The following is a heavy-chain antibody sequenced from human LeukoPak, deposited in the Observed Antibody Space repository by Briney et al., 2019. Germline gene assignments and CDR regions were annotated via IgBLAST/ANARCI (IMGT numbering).Heavy chain of an antibody. CDR1: GYTFTSYG. CDR2: ISAYNGNT. V-gene: IGHV1-18*01. CDR3: ARVISSSSADWFDP. Sequence: ASVKVSCKASGYTFTSYGISWVRQAPGQGLEWMGWISAYNGNTNYAQKLQGRVTMTTDTSTSTAYMELRSLRSEDTAVYYCARVISSSSADWFDPWGQGTLVTVSS. D-gene: IGHD6-6*01. J-gene: IGHJ5*02.